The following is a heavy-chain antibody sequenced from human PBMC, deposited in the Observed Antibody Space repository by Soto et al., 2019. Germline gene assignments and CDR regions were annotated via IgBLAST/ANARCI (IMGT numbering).Heavy chain of an antibody. CDR2: IIPIFGTA. Sequence: SVNVSCKASGGTFSSYAISWVRQAPGQGLGWMGGIIPIFGTANYAQKFQGRVTITADKSTSTADMELSSLRSEDTAVYYCARELDDILTGYHYWGQGTLVTVSS. CDR1: GGTFSSYA. J-gene: IGHJ4*02. D-gene: IGHD3-9*01. V-gene: IGHV1-69*06. CDR3: ARELDDILTGYHY.